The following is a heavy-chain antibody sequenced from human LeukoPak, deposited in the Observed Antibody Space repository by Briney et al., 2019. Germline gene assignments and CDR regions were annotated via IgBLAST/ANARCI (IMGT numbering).Heavy chain of an antibody. D-gene: IGHD4-23*01. CDR2: IASDGSST. Sequence: PGGSLRLSCAASGLTFSSHWMNWVRQAPGKGLVWVSRIASDGSSTTYADSVKGRFSISRDNAKNTLHLQMTSLRVEDTAVYYCARGRPHGNDYWGQGTLVTVSS. CDR1: GLTFSSHW. CDR3: ARGRPHGNDY. J-gene: IGHJ4*02. V-gene: IGHV3-74*01.